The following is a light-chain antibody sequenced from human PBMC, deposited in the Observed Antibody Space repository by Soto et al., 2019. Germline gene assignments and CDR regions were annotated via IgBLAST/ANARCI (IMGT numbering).Light chain of an antibody. CDR3: QQYNSYSWT. Sequence: IQMTQSPSTLSGSVGDRVTITWRASQSISSWLAWYQQKPGKAPKXLIYKASSLESGVPSRFSGSGSGTEFTLTISSLQPDDFATYYCQQYNSYSWTFGQGTKVDIK. CDR2: KAS. CDR1: QSISSW. V-gene: IGKV1-5*03. J-gene: IGKJ1*01.